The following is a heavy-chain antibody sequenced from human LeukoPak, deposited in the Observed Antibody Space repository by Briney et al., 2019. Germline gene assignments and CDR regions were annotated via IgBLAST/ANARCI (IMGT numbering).Heavy chain of an antibody. CDR3: AKDEFVASDFTGAFDI. Sequence: PGGSLRLSCAASGFTFDDYAMHWVRHTPGKGVEWVSGISWNSGSIVYADSVKGRFTIYRDNEKNSVYVKMNSLRAEDMALYYCAKDEFVASDFTGAFDIWGQGTMVTVSS. J-gene: IGHJ3*02. CDR2: ISWNSGSI. D-gene: IGHD2-8*02. CDR1: GFTFDDYA. V-gene: IGHV3-9*03.